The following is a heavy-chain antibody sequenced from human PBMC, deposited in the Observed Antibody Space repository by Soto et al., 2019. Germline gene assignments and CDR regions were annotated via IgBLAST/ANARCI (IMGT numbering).Heavy chain of an antibody. Sequence: QVQLVQSGAEVKKPGASVKVSCKASGYTFTSYDINWVRQATGQGLEWMGWMNPNSGNTGYAQKFQGRVTMTRNTSISTAYMELSSLRSEYTAVYYCARFDFWSGYYFTRDYYYGMDVWGQGTTVTVSS. CDR1: GYTFTSYD. CDR3: ARFDFWSGYYFTRDYYYGMDV. CDR2: MNPNSGNT. V-gene: IGHV1-8*01. D-gene: IGHD3-3*01. J-gene: IGHJ6*02.